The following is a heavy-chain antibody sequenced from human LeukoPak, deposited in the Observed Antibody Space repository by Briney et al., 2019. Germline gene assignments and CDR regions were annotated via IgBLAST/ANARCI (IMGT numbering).Heavy chain of an antibody. V-gene: IGHV3-21*06. CDR2: ISSSSSSSSYT. J-gene: IGHJ4*02. D-gene: IGHD4-23*01. CDR3: AKPRTNDYGGNFDC. Sequence: GGSLRLSCAASGFTFSSYSMNRVRQAPGKGLEWVSSISSSSSSSSYTYYADSVKGRFTISRDNAKNSLFLQMDSLRAEDTAVYYCAKPRTNDYGGNFDCWGQGTLVTVSS. CDR1: GFTFSSYS.